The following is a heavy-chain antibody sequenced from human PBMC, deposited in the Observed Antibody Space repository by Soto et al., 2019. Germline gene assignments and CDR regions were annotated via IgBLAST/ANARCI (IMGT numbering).Heavy chain of an antibody. D-gene: IGHD4-17*01. J-gene: IGHJ5*02. V-gene: IGHV4-39*01. CDR2: IYYSGST. Sequence: SETLSLTCTVSGGSISSSSYYWGWIRQPPGKGLEWIGGIYYSGSTYYNPSLKSRVTISVDTSKNQFSLKLSSVTAADTAVYYCARHFFDYGDYGNWFDPWGQGTLVTVSS. CDR1: GGSISSSSYY. CDR3: ARHFFDYGDYGNWFDP.